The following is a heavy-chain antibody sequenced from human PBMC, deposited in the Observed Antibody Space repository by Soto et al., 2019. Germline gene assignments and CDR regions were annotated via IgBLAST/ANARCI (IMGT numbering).Heavy chain of an antibody. CDR1: GFTFSSYG. CDR3: ARAQDSGSPYTDFQH. V-gene: IGHV3-33*01. J-gene: IGHJ1*01. CDR2: IWYDGSNK. Sequence: QVQLVESGGGVVQPGRSLRLSCAASGFTFSSYGMHWVRQAPGKGLEWVAVIWYDGSNKYYADSVKGRFTISRDNSKNTLHLQMNSLRAEDTAVYYCARAQDSGSPYTDFQHWGQGTLVTVSS. D-gene: IGHD1-26*01.